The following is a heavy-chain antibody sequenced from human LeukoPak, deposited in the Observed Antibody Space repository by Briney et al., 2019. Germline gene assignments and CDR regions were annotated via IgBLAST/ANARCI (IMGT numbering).Heavy chain of an antibody. V-gene: IGHV4-34*01. CDR2: INHSGST. Sequence: SETLSLTCAVYGGSFSGYYWSWIRQPPGKGLEWIGEINHSGSTNYNPSLKSRVTISVDTSKNQFSLKLSSVTAADTAVYYCARDPLSSSSLWGQGTLVTVSS. CDR1: GGSFSGYY. CDR3: ARDPLSSSSL. J-gene: IGHJ4*02. D-gene: IGHD6-6*01.